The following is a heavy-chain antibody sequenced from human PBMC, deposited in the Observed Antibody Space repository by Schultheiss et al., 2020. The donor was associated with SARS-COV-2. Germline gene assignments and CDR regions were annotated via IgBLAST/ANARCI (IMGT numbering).Heavy chain of an antibody. CDR1: GFTFSRYA. J-gene: IGHJ6*02. D-gene: IGHD6-6*01. Sequence: GGSLRLSCAASGFTFSRYAMHWVRQAPGKGLEWVAVISYDGSNKYYADSVKGRFTISRDNAKNSLYLQMNSLRAEDTAVYYCARDLRGSSSMDVWGQGTTVTVSS. CDR2: ISYDGSNK. V-gene: IGHV3-30-3*01. CDR3: ARDLRGSSSMDV.